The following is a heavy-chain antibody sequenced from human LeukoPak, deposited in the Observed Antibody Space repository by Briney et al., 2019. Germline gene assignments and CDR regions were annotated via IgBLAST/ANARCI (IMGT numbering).Heavy chain of an antibody. CDR2: ISGSGGST. CDR1: GFTFSSYA. D-gene: IGHD6-19*01. CDR3: AKDRRIAVAQGAFDI. V-gene: IGHV3-23*01. Sequence: GGSLRLSCAASGFTFSSYAMSWVRQAPGKGLEWVPAISGSGGSTYYADSVKGRFTISRDNSKNTLYLQMNSLRAEDTAVYYCAKDRRIAVAQGAFDIWGQGTMVTVSS. J-gene: IGHJ3*02.